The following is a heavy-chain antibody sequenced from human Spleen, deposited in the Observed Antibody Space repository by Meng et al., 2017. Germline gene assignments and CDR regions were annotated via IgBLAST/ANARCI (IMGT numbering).Heavy chain of an antibody. CDR2: IDYSGST. D-gene: IGHD4-17*01. CDR3: ASTDDYGDYFEN. Sequence: SETLSLTCTVSGGSISSSSSYWGWIRQPPGKGLEWIGSIDYSGSTYYKPSLKSRVTISVDTSKNQFSLKVSSVTAADTAVYYCASTDDYGDYFENWGQGTLVTVSS. J-gene: IGHJ4*02. V-gene: IGHV4-39*07. CDR1: GGSISSSSSY.